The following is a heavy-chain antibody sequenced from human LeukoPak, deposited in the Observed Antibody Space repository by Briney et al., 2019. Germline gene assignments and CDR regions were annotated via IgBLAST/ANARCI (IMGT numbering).Heavy chain of an antibody. CDR3: ARGYITGTTDY. V-gene: IGHV4-4*02. Sequence: PSETLSLTCAVSGGSISSSNWWSWVRQPPGKGLEWIGEIYHSGSTNYNPSLKSRVTISVDTSKNQFSLKLTSVTAADTALYYCARGYITGTTDYWGQGTLVTVSS. D-gene: IGHD1-7*01. J-gene: IGHJ4*02. CDR1: GGSISSSNW. CDR2: IYHSGST.